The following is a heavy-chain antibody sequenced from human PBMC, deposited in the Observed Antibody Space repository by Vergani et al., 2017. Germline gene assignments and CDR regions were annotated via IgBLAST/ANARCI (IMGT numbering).Heavy chain of an antibody. CDR3: AKATSATGTPFNY. V-gene: IGHV3-23*01. D-gene: IGHD1-7*01. CDR2: ISGSGGST. CDR1: GFTFSSYA. J-gene: IGHJ4*02. Sequence: EVQLLESGGGLVQPGGSLRLSCAASGFTFSSYAMSWVRQAPGKGLEWVSAISGSGGSTYYADSVKGRFTISRDNSKNTLYLQMNNLRAEDTAVYYCAKATSATGTPFNYWGQGTLVTVSS.